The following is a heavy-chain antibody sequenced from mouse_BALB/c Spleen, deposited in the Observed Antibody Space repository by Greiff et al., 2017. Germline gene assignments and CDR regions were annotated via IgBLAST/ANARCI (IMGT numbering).Heavy chain of an antibody. CDR2: IWTGGGT. Sequence: QVQLQQSGPGLVAPSQSLSITCTVSGFSLTSYDISWIRQPPGKGLEWLGVIWTGGGTNYNSAFMSRLSISKDNSKSQVFLKMNSLQTDDTAIYYCVRDYDGESLLDYWGQGTSVTVSS. V-gene: IGHV2-9-2*01. J-gene: IGHJ4*01. CDR1: GFSLTSYD. D-gene: IGHD2-12*01. CDR3: VRDYDGESLLDY.